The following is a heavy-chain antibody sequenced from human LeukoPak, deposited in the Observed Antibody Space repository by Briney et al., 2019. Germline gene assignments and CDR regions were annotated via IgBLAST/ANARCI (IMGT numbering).Heavy chain of an antibody. D-gene: IGHD3-10*01. Sequence: SETLSLTCTVSGGSISSYYWSWIRQPPGKGLEWIGYIYYSGSTNYNPSLKSRVTISVDTSKNQFSLKLSSVTAAVTAVYYRARYNYGSGSYDDRDAFDIWGQGTMVTVSS. CDR2: IYYSGST. J-gene: IGHJ3*02. V-gene: IGHV4-59*01. CDR3: ARYNYGSGSYDDRDAFDI. CDR1: GGSISSYY.